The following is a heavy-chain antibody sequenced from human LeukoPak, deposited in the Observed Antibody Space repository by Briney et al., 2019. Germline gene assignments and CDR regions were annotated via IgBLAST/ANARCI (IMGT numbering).Heavy chain of an antibody. J-gene: IGHJ4*02. CDR3: AIGGYSSSWYYFDY. V-gene: IGHV3-30*02. D-gene: IGHD6-13*01. CDR1: GFTFSSYG. Sequence: GGSLRLSCAASGFTFSSYGMHWVRQAPGKGLDGVAFIRYDGSNKYYADSVKGRFTISRDNSKNTLYLQMNSLRAEDTAVYYCAIGGYSSSWYYFDYWGQGTLVTVPS. CDR2: IRYDGSNK.